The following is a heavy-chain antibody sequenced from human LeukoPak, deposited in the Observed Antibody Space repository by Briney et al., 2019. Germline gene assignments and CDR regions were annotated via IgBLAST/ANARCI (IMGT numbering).Heavy chain of an antibody. CDR3: ARVPATPIFDY. D-gene: IGHD2-15*01. CDR1: GFTFSGYA. V-gene: IGHV3-30-3*01. J-gene: IGHJ4*02. CDR2: ISDDGSNI. Sequence: PGRSLRLSCAASGFTFSGYAMHWVRQAPGKGLEWITVISDDGSNIYYADSVKGRFTISRDNSKNTLYLQMNSLRAEDTAVYYCARVPATPIFDYWGQGTLVTVSS.